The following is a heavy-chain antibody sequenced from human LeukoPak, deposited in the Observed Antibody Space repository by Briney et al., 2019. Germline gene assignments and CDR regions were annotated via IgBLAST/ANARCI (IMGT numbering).Heavy chain of an antibody. CDR1: GFTFSSYT. CDR2: ISGRSSTI. CDR3: AREDYYDSSGYSY. Sequence: GGSLRLSCAASGFTFSSYTMNWVRQAPGKGLEWVSYISGRSSTIYYADSVKGRFTISRDNAKNSLYLQMNSLRDEGTAVYYCAREDYYDSSGYSYWGQGTLVTVSS. D-gene: IGHD3-22*01. V-gene: IGHV3-48*02. J-gene: IGHJ4*02.